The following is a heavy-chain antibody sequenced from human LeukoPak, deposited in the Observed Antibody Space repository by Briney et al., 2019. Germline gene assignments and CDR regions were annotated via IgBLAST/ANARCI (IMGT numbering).Heavy chain of an antibody. CDR2: IWYDGSKS. V-gene: IGHV3-33*01. D-gene: IGHD4-17*01. J-gene: IGHJ3*02. CDR3: ASMTTVTLGDAFDI. CDR1: GFIFSSYG. Sequence: PGGSLRLSCAASGFIFSSYGMHWVRQAPGKGLEWVALIWYDGSKSHHADSVKGRFTISRDNSKNTLYLEMNSLRAEDTAVYYCASMTTVTLGDAFDIWGQGTMVTVSS.